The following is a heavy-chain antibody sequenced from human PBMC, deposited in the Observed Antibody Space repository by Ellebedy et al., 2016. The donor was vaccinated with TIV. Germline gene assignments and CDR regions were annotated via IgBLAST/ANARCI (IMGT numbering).Heavy chain of an antibody. CDR1: GGTFSSYA. CDR2: IIPIFGTA. CDR3: AISAAAGTGRWGY. V-gene: IGHV1-69*13. Sequence: AASVKVSCKASGGTFSSYAISWVRQAPGQGLEWMGGIIPIFGTANYAQKFQGRVTITADESTSTAYMELSSLRSEDTAVYYCAISAAAGTGRWGYWGQGTLVTVSS. J-gene: IGHJ4*02. D-gene: IGHD6-13*01.